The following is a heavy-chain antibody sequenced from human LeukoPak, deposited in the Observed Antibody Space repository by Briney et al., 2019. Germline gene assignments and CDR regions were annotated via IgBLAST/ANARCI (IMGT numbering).Heavy chain of an antibody. Sequence: GGSLRLSCAASGFTFSSYAMSWVRQAPGKGLEWVSAISGSGGSTYYADSVKGRFTISRDNSKNTLYLQMNNLRADDTAMYYCAKVPWVGTITWGQGTLVIVSS. CDR3: AKVPWVGTIT. J-gene: IGHJ4*02. D-gene: IGHD1-26*01. CDR2: ISGSGGST. CDR1: GFTFSSYA. V-gene: IGHV3-23*01.